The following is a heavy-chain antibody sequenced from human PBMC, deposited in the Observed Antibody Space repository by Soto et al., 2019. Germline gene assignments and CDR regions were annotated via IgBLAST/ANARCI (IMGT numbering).Heavy chain of an antibody. CDR3: ASSVSPSGANGHSLFDH. CDR1: GFTFNNYA. V-gene: IGHV3-23*01. CDR2: ISSRGGST. J-gene: IGHJ4*02. D-gene: IGHD3-10*01. Sequence: EVQLLESGGGLVQPGGTLRLSCAASGFTFNNYAMSWVRQAPGKRLERVSAISSRGGSTYYADSAWGRFTIARDNSKITLYLQIMSLRVEDTSVYYCASSVSPSGANGHSLFDHWGQGTMVTVSS.